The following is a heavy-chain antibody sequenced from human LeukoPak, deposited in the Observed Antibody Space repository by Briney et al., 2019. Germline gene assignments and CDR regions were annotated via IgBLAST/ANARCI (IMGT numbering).Heavy chain of an antibody. J-gene: IGHJ3*02. CDR2: IRISCSHI. D-gene: IGHD2-15*01. V-gene: IGHV3-48*03. CDR1: AFSPSIFE. CDR3: ASCSGGSCYSHRNDAFDI. Sequence: SRSLSCAVAAFSPSIFEMDWVRQPPERGMGWDSSIRISCSHIYYADTVKGRFTISRDNATNSLYLQMNSLRAEDTAVYYCASCSGGSCYSHRNDAFDIWGQGTMVTVSS.